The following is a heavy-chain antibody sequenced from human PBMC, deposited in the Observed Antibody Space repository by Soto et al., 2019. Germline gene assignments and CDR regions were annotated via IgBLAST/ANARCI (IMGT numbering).Heavy chain of an antibody. J-gene: IGHJ4*02. CDR2: INSDGSST. D-gene: IGHD2-15*01. V-gene: IGHV3-74*01. CDR3: VRTSLVVAAASREDY. CDR1: GFTFSSYW. Sequence: EVQLVESGGGLVQPGESLRLSCAASGFTFSSYWMHWVRQAPGKGLVWVSRINSDGSSTSYAGSVKGRCTISRDNAKNTRYLQMNTLRAEDTAVYYCVRTSLVVAAASREDYWGQGTLVTVSS.